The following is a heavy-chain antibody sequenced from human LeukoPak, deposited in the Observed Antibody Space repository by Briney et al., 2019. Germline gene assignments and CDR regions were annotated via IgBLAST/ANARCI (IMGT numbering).Heavy chain of an antibody. CDR1: GFTFSNSG. CDR2: IRYDGTNA. V-gene: IGHV3-33*01. Sequence: PGGSLGLSCAASGFTFSNSGMHWVRQAPGKGLEWVAVIRYDGTNAYYADSVRGRFTISRDNSNNTLYLQMNSLRAEDTAVYYCASPGGSGSYKLDYWGQGTLVSVS. D-gene: IGHD3-10*01. J-gene: IGHJ4*02. CDR3: ASPGGSGSYKLDY.